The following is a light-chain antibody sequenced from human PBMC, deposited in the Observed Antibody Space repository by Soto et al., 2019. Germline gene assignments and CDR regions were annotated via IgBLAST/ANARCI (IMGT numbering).Light chain of an antibody. CDR1: QSVTSNF. CDR3: PQYGSSPAT. V-gene: IGKV3-20*01. CDR2: GAS. Sequence: EIVLTQSPGTLSLSPGERVTLSCRASQSVTSNFLAWYQQKPGQAPGLLIYGASNRATGIPDRFSGSGSGTDFTLTISRLEPEDFAVYYCPQYGSSPATFGQGTKLEIK. J-gene: IGKJ2*01.